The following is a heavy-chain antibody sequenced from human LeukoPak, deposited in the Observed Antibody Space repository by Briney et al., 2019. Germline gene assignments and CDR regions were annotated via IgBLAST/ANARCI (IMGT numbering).Heavy chain of an antibody. Sequence: SETLSLTCSVPGGPINFYWSWIRQSPGKGLEWIGCIYPNGSTSYNSPLKSRVTISLDTSKKQVSLMLKSVTAADTAVYYCARDVRRALRFNNFYPYFGMDVWGKGTTVIVST. J-gene: IGHJ6*04. CDR3: ARDVRRALRFNNFYPYFGMDV. D-gene: IGHD3-3*01. V-gene: IGHV4-59*01. CDR1: GGPINFY. CDR2: IYPNGST.